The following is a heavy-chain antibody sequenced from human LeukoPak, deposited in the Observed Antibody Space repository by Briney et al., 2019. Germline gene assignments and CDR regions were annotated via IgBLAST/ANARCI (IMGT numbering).Heavy chain of an antibody. CDR3: ARDRIAAAGWFDP. J-gene: IGHJ5*02. CDR2: IWYDGSNK. V-gene: IGHV3-33*01. Sequence: ALRLSCAASGFTFSSYGMHWVRQAPGKGLEWVAVIWYDGSNKYYADSVKGRFTISRDNSKNTLYLQMNSLRAEDTAVYYCARDRIAAAGWFDPWGQGTLVTVSS. D-gene: IGHD6-13*01. CDR1: GFTFSSYG.